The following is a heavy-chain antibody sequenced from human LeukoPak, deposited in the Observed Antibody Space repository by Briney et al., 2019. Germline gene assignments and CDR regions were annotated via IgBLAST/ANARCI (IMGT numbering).Heavy chain of an antibody. V-gene: IGHV1-2*02. Sequence: ASVKVSCKASGYTLTGDYMHWVRQAPGQGIEWMGWINPNTGGTNYAQNFQGRVTMTRDTSIGTAYMELSRVTSDDTAVYYCATVAAGGSSFDYWGQGTLVAVSS. CDR2: INPNTGGT. CDR1: GYTLTGDY. J-gene: IGHJ4*02. D-gene: IGHD6-13*01. CDR3: ATVAAGGSSFDY.